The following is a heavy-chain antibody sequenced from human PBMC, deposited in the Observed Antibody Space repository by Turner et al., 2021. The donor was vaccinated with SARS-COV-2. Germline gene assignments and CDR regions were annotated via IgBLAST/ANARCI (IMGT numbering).Heavy chain of an antibody. CDR3: ARTGSYGAAGDY. J-gene: IGHJ4*02. Sequence: QVRLQESGPGLLKPSQPLSLTCTVSGGAISSGAYYWSWFRQHPGKGLEWIGYIYYSGTTYYNPSLESRVTISLDTSKNQFSLNLSSVTAADTAVYYCARTGSYGAAGDYWGQGTLVTVSS. CDR1: GGAISSGAYY. V-gene: IGHV4-31*03. D-gene: IGHD3-10*01. CDR2: IYYSGTT.